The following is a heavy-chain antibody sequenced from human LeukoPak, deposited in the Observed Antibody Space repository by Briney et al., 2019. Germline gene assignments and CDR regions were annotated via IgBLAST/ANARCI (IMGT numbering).Heavy chain of an antibody. V-gene: IGHV5-51*01. CDR1: GYSFTSQW. D-gene: IGHD6-13*01. J-gene: IGHJ5*02. CDR2: IYPGDSDT. Sequence: GESLKISCKGSGYSFTSQWIGWVRQMPGKGLEWMGFIYPGDSDTRYSPSFRGQVTISADKSISTAYLQWNSLKASDTAMYYCARHVGRITAADTRWFDPWGQGTLVTVSS. CDR3: ARHVGRITAADTRWFDP.